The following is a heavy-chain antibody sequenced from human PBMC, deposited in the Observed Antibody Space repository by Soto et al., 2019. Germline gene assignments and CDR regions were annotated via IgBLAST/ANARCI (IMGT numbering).Heavy chain of an antibody. J-gene: IGHJ6*02. CDR1: GFTFSSYA. V-gene: IGHV3-23*01. CDR3: AKGGVWFGNYGMDV. D-gene: IGHD3-10*01. Sequence: EVQLLESGGGLVQPGGSLRLSCAASGFTFSSYAMSWVRQAPGKGLEWVSAISGSGGSTYYADSVKGRFTISRDNSKNTLYLQMSSLRAEDTAVYYCAKGGVWFGNYGMDVWGQGTTVTVSS. CDR2: ISGSGGST.